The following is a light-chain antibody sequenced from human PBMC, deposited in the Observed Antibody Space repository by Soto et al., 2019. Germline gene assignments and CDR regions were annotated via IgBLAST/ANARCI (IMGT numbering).Light chain of an antibody. CDR1: SSDVGAYDF. CDR2: EVR. CDR3: SSYTTSSTRV. Sequence: QSVLTQPASVSGSPGQSITISCTGTSSDVGAYDFVSWYQQHPDKAPKLMIYEVRNRPSGVSNRFSGSKSVNTATLTISGLQAEDEADYYCSSYTTSSTRVFGTGT. J-gene: IGLJ1*01. V-gene: IGLV2-14*03.